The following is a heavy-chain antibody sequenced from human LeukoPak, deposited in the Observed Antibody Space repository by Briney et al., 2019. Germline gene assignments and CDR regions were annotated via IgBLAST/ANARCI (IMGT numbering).Heavy chain of an antibody. CDR3: AKGAWIQLWTPFDY. D-gene: IGHD5-18*01. J-gene: IGHJ4*02. CDR2: IRYDGSNK. V-gene: IGHV3-30*02. CDR1: VFTFSSYG. Sequence: GGTLRLSCAACVFTFSSYGMHWVRQPPGKGLEGVAFIRYDGSNKYYADTVKGRFTISRDNSKNTLYLQMNSLRAEDTAVYYCAKGAWIQLWTPFDYWGQGTLVTVSS.